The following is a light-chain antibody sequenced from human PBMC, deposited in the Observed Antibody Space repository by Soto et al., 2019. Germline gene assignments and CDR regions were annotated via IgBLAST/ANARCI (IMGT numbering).Light chain of an antibody. Sequence: DIQMTQSPSTLSASMGDRVTITCRASERVNTWLAWYQKRPGKGPNLLIQDASILESGVPPRYSGSGSGTEFTLTIRSLQPDDFATYYCHQYDVYPWTVGQGTKV. CDR2: DAS. V-gene: IGKV1-5*01. CDR3: HQYDVYPWT. J-gene: IGKJ1*01. CDR1: ERVNTW.